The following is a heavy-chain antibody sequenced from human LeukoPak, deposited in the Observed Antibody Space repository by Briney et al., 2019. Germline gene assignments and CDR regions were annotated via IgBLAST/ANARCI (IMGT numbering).Heavy chain of an antibody. Sequence: PGGSLRLSCAASGFTFSDYYMSWIRQAPGEGLEWVSYISSSGSTIYYADSVKGRFTISRDNAKNSLYLQMNSLRAEDTAVYYCARERGDAVYDYSNTPGYFDYWGQGTLDSVSS. CDR2: ISSSGSTI. CDR3: ARERGDAVYDYSNTPGYFDY. V-gene: IGHV3-11*01. CDR1: GFTFSDYY. D-gene: IGHD4-11*01. J-gene: IGHJ4*02.